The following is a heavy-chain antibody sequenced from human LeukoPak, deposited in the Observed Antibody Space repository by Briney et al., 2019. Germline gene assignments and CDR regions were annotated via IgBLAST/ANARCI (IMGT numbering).Heavy chain of an antibody. CDR2: INPNSGGT. D-gene: IGHD4-17*01. V-gene: IGHV1-2*04. Sequence: ASVKVSCKASGYTFTCYYMHWVRQAPGQGLEWMGWINPNSGGTNYAQKFQGWVTMTRDTSISTAYMELSRLRSDDTAVYYCARGDDYGDYVLDYWGQGTLVTVSS. J-gene: IGHJ4*02. CDR3: ARGDDYGDYVLDY. CDR1: GYTFTCYY.